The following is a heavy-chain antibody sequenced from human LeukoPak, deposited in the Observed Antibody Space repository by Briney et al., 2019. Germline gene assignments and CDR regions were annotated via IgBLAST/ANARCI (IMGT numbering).Heavy chain of an antibody. CDR3: AIGGTYGSGS. CDR1: GFPLDNTC. CDR2: INNDGSIT. D-gene: IGHD3-10*01. Sequence: GGSPRLSCAASGFPLDNTCMGWGCQAPGEGLVWVSLINNDGSITNYADSVKGRFTISRDNAKNTVYLQMNSLRAEDTAVYYCAIGGTYGSGSWGQGTLVTVSS. J-gene: IGHJ4*02. V-gene: IGHV3-74*01.